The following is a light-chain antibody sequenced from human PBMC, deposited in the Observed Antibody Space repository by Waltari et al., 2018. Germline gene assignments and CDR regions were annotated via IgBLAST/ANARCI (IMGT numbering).Light chain of an antibody. CDR1: QRVDRNY. CDR3: QQYSSSPLT. J-gene: IGKJ3*01. CDR2: GSL. V-gene: IGKV3-20*01. Sequence: EIVLTQSPGALPLSPGESVTLSCRASQRVDRNYLAWYQQKPGQAPRLVIYGSLSRATGVPDRFSGSGSGTDFTLTINRLEPEDFGVYYCQQYSSSPLTFGPGTTVDIK.